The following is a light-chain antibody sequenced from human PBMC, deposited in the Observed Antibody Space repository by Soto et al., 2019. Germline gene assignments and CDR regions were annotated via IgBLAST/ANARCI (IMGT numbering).Light chain of an antibody. CDR1: RANIGAGYD. V-gene: IGLV1-40*01. CDR3: QSFDSSLSGSV. CDR2: GNS. Sequence: QSVLTQPPSRSGAPGQRVTISCAGSRANIGAGYDVQWYQHLPGTAPQLLIYGNSYRPSGVPDRFSGSKSGTSASLAITGLQAEYEAEYYCQSFDSSLSGSVFGSGTKLTVL. J-gene: IGLJ1*01.